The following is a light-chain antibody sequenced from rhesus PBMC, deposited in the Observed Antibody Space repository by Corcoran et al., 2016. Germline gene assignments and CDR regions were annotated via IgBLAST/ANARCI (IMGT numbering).Light chain of an antibody. CDR2: AAS. Sequence: DIQMTQSPSSLSASVGDRVTVTCRASQGMNKELSWYQQKPGKAPTLLIYAASSLQTGVSFRFSGSGSGTAYTLPLSSLQPEDVATYYFLQDYTTPWTFGQGTKVEIK. CDR3: LQDYTTPWT. CDR1: QGMNKE. J-gene: IGKJ1*01. V-gene: IGKV1-94*01.